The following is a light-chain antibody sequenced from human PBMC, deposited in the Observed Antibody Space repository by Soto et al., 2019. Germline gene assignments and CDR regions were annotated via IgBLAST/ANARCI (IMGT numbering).Light chain of an antibody. V-gene: IGKV3-15*01. CDR3: QQYDNWPPT. CDR1: QSVSSN. Sequence: EIVMTQSPATLSVSPGERATLSCRASQSVSSNLAWYQQKPGQAPRLLIYDASTRATGIPARFSGSGSATEFTLTISSLHSEDFAVYYCQQYDNWPPTFGHGTKVDI. CDR2: DAS. J-gene: IGKJ1*01.